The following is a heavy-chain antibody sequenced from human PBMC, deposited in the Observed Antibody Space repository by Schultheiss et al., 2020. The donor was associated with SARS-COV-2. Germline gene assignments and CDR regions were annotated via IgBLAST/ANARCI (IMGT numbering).Heavy chain of an antibody. CDR1: GFTFSSYW. Sequence: GGSLRLSCAASGFTFSSYWMHWVRQAPGKGLVWVSRINSDGSSTSYADSVKGRFTISRDNAKNSLYLQMNSLRAEDTAVYYCARVKVRVVPAAHYMDVWGKGTTVTVSS. D-gene: IGHD2-2*01. V-gene: IGHV3-74*01. CDR2: INSDGSST. CDR3: ARVKVRVVPAAHYMDV. J-gene: IGHJ6*03.